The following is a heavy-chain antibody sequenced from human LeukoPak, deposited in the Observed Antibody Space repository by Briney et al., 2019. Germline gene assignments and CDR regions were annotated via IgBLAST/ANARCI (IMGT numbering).Heavy chain of an antibody. CDR2: INPGGGST. J-gene: IGHJ3*02. CDR3: AVDSSGYYFPDHDAFDI. D-gene: IGHD3-22*01. CDR1: GYTFTNYY. Sequence: ASVKVSCKASGYTFTNYYLHWVRQAPGQGLEWMGVINPGGGSTNYAQRFQGRVTMTRDTSISTAYMELSRLRSDDTAVYYCAVDSSGYYFPDHDAFDIWGQGTMVTVSS. V-gene: IGHV1-46*01.